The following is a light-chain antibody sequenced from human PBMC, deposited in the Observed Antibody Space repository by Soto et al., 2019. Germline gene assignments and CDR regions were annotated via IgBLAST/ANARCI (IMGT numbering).Light chain of an antibody. CDR3: YSCAGSSTPKCV. J-gene: IGLJ7*01. V-gene: IGLV2-23*01. CDR1: SSDVGSYNL. CDR2: EGT. Sequence: QSVLTQPASVSGSPGQSITISCTGTSSDVGSYNLVSWYQQHPGRAPKLMIYEGTKRASGVSNRFSGSKSGNTASLTISGLQAEDEADYYCYSCAGSSTPKCVFGGGTQLTVL.